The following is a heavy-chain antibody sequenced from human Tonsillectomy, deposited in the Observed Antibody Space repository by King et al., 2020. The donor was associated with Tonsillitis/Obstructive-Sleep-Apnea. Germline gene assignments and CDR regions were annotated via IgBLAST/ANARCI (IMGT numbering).Heavy chain of an antibody. D-gene: IGHD3-16*01. CDR2: INPNNGGT. Sequence: QLVQSGAEVKKPGASVKVSCKASGYTFTGYYIHWVRQAPGQGLEWMGWINPNNGGTKYAQKGQGRVTVTSDTSISTAYMEMSSLRSGDPAVSFCTRRTLTDGFDYLGQGTLVTVSS. V-gene: IGHV1-2*02. J-gene: IGHJ4*02. CDR3: TRRTLTDGFDY. CDR1: GYTFTGYY.